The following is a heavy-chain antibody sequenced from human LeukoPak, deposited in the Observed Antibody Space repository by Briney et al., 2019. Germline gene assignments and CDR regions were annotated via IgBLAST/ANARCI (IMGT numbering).Heavy chain of an antibody. J-gene: IGHJ6*03. D-gene: IGHD2-2*01. CDR3: ARERCSSTSCSYYMDV. Sequence: GASVKVSCKASGGTFSSYAISWVRQAPGQGLEWMGGIIPIFGIANYAQKFQGRVTITADESTSTAYMELSSLRSEDTAVYYCARERCSSTSCSYYMDVWGKGTTVTVSS. V-gene: IGHV1-69*13. CDR1: GGTFSSYA. CDR2: IIPIFGIA.